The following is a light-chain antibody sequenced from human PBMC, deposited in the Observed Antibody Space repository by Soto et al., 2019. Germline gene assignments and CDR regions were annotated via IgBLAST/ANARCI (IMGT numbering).Light chain of an antibody. CDR1: QSISSY. J-gene: IGKJ4*01. Sequence: IQMTQSPSSLSASVGDRVTITCRASQSISSYLNWYQQKPGKAPKLLIYAASTLQSGVPSGFSGSGSGTDFTLTISSLQPEDFATYYCQQLNSYPLTFGGGTKVDIK. V-gene: IGKV1-39*01. CDR2: AAS. CDR3: QQLNSYPLT.